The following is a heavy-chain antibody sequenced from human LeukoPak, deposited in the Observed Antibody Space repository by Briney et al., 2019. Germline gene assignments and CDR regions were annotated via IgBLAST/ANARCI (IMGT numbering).Heavy chain of an antibody. D-gene: IGHD2-15*01. CDR2: ISYDGSNK. Sequence: PGGPLRLSCAASGFTFSSYAMHWVRQAPGKGLEWVAVISYDGSNKYYADSVKGRFTISRDNSKNTLYLQMNSLRAEDTAVYYCAKGGPYYFDYWGQGTLVTVSS. V-gene: IGHV3-30-3*01. CDR1: GFTFSSYA. CDR3: AKGGPYYFDY. J-gene: IGHJ4*02.